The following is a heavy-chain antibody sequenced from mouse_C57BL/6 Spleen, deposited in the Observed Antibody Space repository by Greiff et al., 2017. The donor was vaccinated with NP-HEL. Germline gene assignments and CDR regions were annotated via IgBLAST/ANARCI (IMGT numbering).Heavy chain of an antibody. CDR3: ARQDGNCGRDY. J-gene: IGHJ2*01. V-gene: IGHV1-66*01. CDR1: GYSFTSYY. CDR2: IYPGSGNT. D-gene: IGHD2-1*01. Sequence: QVQLKQSGPELVKPGASVKISCKASGYSFTSYYIHWVKQRPGQGLEWIGWIYPGSGNTKYNEKFKGKATLTADTSSSTAYMQLSSLTSGDSAVYYCARQDGNCGRDYWGQGTTLTVSS.